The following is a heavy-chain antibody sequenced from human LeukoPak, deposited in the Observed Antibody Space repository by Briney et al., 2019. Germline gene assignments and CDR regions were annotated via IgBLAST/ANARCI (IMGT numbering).Heavy chain of an antibody. CDR1: GYSFTRYW. J-gene: IGHJ4*02. D-gene: IGHD3-22*01. CDR3: ARRGYYYDSSGYGYYFDY. Sequence: GESLKISCTGSGYSFTRYWIGWVRQMPGKGLEWMGIIYPGDSDTRYSPSFQGQVTISADKSISTAYLQWSSLKASDTAMYYGARRGYYYDSSGYGYYFDYWGQGTLVTVSS. CDR2: IYPGDSDT. V-gene: IGHV5-51*01.